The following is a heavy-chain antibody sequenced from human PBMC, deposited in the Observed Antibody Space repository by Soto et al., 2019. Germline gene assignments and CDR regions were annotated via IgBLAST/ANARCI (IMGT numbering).Heavy chain of an antibody. CDR2: MNPNSGNT. D-gene: IGHD3-9*01. CDR3: ARGQDWLLFPHNYYYYMDV. V-gene: IGHV1-8*01. CDR1: GYTFTSYD. J-gene: IGHJ6*03. Sequence: QVQLVQSGAEVKKPGASVKVSCKASGYTFTSYDINWVRQATGQGLEWMGWMNPNSGNTGYAQKFQGRVTMTRNTSISTAYMELSSLRSEDTAVYYCARGQDWLLFPHNYYYYMDVWGKGTTVTVSS.